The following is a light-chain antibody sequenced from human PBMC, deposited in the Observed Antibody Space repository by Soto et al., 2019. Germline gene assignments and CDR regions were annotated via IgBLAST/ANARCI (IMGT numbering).Light chain of an antibody. CDR1: QSISSSY. V-gene: IGKV3-20*01. J-gene: IGKJ3*01. CDR2: ATS. CDR3: RQYDTSPFT. Sequence: EIVLTQSPGTLSLSPGERATLSCRASQSISSSYLAWYQHKPGQAPRLLLFATSIRATGIPDRISGSGSGTDFTLSISRLEPEDFAVYYCRQYDTSPFTFGPGTKVDIK.